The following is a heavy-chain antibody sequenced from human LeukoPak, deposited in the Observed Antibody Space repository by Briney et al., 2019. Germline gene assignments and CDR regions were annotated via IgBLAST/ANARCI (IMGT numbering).Heavy chain of an antibody. Sequence: ASVKVSCKASGYTFTSYDINWVRQATGQGLEWMGWMNPNSGGTNYAQKFQGRVTMTRDTSISTAYMELSRLRSDDTAVYYCARYKSYYDLDYWGQGTLVTVSS. J-gene: IGHJ4*02. D-gene: IGHD3-3*01. CDR3: ARYKSYYDLDY. CDR1: GYTFTSYD. CDR2: MNPNSGGT. V-gene: IGHV1-2*02.